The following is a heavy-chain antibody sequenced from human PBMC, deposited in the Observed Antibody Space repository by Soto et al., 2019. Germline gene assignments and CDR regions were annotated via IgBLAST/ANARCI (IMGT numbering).Heavy chain of an antibody. CDR1: GGTFSSYA. J-gene: IGHJ5*02. Sequence: QVQLVQSGAEVKKPGSTVKVSCKASGGTFSSYAISWVRQAPGQGLEWMGGIIPIFGTANYAQKFQGRVTIAHDENTSTAYMEMTSLRPEETAVYYYAKGDSTYGAPGVAATIHDPRGQGTLGTVSS. CDR2: IIPIFGTA. CDR3: AKGDSTYGAPGVAATIHDP. V-gene: IGHV1-69*05. D-gene: IGHD6-13*01.